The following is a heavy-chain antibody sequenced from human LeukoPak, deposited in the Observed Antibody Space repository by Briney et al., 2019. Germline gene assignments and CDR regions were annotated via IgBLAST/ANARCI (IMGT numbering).Heavy chain of an antibody. CDR3: ARGRVAYSAYYFDY. CDR2: IYYTGST. D-gene: IGHD2-15*01. CDR1: GDSITNYF. V-gene: IGHV4-59*01. J-gene: IGHJ4*02. Sequence: PETLSLTCTVSGDSITNYFWSWIRQPPGQGLEWIGYIYYTGSTNYKPSLRSRVTISVDTYTNQFSLRLRSLTAADTAVYYCARGRVAYSAYYFDYWGQGTLVTVSS.